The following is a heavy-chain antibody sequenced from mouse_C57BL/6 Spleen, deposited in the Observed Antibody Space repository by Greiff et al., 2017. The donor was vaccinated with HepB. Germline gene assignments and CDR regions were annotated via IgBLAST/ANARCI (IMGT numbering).Heavy chain of an antibody. CDR3: ARLATVVAHWYFDV. Sequence: VKLVESGAELARPGASVKLSCKASGYTFTSYGISWVKQRTGQGLEWIGEIYPRSGNTYYNEKFKGKATLTADKSSSTAYMELRSLTSEDSAVYFCARLATVVAHWYFDVWGTGTTVTVSS. CDR2: IYPRSGNT. D-gene: IGHD1-1*01. V-gene: IGHV1-81*01. CDR1: GYTFTSYG. J-gene: IGHJ1*03.